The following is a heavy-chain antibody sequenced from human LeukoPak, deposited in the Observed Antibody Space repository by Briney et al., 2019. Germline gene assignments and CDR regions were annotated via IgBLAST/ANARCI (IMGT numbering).Heavy chain of an antibody. J-gene: IGHJ4*02. V-gene: IGHV3-53*01. CDR1: GFTVSSNY. Sequence: GGSLRLSCAASGFTVSSNYMSWVRQAPGKGLEWVSVIYSGGSTYYADSVEGRFTISRDNSKNTLYLQMNSLRAEDTAVYYCARAVGYSSAPTDYWGQGTLVTVSS. CDR3: ARAVGYSSAPTDY. D-gene: IGHD6-19*01. CDR2: IYSGGST.